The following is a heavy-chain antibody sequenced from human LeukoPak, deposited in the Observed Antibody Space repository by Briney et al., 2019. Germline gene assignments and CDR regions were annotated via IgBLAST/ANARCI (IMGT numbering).Heavy chain of an antibody. CDR2: IRSKSDGGTT. Sequence: SGGSLRLSCAASGFTFSNAWMSWVRQAPGKGLEWVGRIRSKSDGGTTDYAAPVKGRFTISRDNSKNTLYLQMNSLRAEDTAVYYCAKDEQWLVRYYFDYWGQGTLVTVSS. CDR3: AKDEQWLVRYYFDY. D-gene: IGHD6-19*01. J-gene: IGHJ4*02. V-gene: IGHV3-15*01. CDR1: GFTFSNAW.